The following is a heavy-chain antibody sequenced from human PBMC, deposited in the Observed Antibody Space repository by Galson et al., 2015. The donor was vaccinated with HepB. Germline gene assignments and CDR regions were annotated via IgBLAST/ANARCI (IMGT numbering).Heavy chain of an antibody. CDR3: AAGRPESVGLTGTDY. J-gene: IGHJ4*02. CDR1: GFTFTSSA. V-gene: IGHV1-58*01. Sequence: SVKVSCKASGFTFTSSAVQWVRQARGQRLEWIGWIVVGSGNTNYAQKFQERVTITRDMSTSTAYMELSSLRSEDTAVYYCAAGRPESVGLTGTDYWGQGTLVTVSS. CDR2: IVVGSGNT. D-gene: IGHD1-14*01.